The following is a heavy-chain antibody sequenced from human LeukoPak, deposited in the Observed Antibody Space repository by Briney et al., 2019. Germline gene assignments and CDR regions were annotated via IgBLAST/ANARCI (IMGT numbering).Heavy chain of an antibody. CDR3: AIDSYYGSGIYGAFDI. J-gene: IGHJ3*02. CDR2: ISRNSGSI. V-gene: IGHV3-9*03. D-gene: IGHD3-10*01. Sequence: SGRSLRLSCAASGFTFGDYAMHWVRQAPGKGMEWVSGISRNSGSIVYADSVKGRFTISRDNAKNSLYLQMNSLRAGDMALYYCAIDSYYGSGIYGAFDIWGQGTMVTVSS. CDR1: GFTFGDYA.